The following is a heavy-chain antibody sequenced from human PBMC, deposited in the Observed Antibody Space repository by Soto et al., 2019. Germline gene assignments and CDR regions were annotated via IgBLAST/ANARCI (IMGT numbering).Heavy chain of an antibody. CDR1: GFTFSSYA. D-gene: IGHD6-19*01. Sequence: GGSLRLSCAASGFTFSSYAMSWVRQAPGKGLEWVSAISGSGGSTYYADSVKGRFTISRDNSKNTLYLQMNSLRAEDTAVYYCAKVPPRAVADHVPTDYWGQGTLVTVSS. CDR2: ISGSGGST. V-gene: IGHV3-23*01. J-gene: IGHJ4*02. CDR3: AKVPPRAVADHVPTDY.